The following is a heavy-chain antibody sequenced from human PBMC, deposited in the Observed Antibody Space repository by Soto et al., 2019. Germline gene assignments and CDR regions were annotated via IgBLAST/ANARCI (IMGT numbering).Heavy chain of an antibody. CDR3: AIGADYFLSRSCLDP. V-gene: IGHV1-69*12. J-gene: IGHJ5*02. D-gene: IGHD4-17*01. Sequence: QVQLVQSGAEVKKPGSSVKVSCKASGGTFSSYAISWVRQAPGQGLEWMGGIIPIFGTANYAQKFQGRVTTTADESTSTAGLGPTSPTSEDTAVYSCAIGADYFLSRSCLDPWGQGTLVTVSS. CDR1: GGTFSSYA. CDR2: IIPIFGTA.